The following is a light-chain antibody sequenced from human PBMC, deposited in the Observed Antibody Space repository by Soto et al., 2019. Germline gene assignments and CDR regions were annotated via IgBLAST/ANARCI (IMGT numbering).Light chain of an antibody. J-gene: IGKJ1*01. Sequence: ETVLTQSPGTLSLSPGERATLSCRASQTISSNYLAWYRQTPGQAPRLLIYGASNRATGIPDRFSGSGSGTDFTVIISRLEPEDVALYYCQQDGSSRWTFGQGTNVEIK. V-gene: IGKV3-20*01. CDR1: QTISSNY. CDR2: GAS. CDR3: QQDGSSRWT.